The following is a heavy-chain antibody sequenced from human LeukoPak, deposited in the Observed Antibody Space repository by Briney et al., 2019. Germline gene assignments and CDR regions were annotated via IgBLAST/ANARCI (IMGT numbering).Heavy chain of an antibody. CDR2: IYTSGST. Sequence: PSETLSLTCTVSGGSISSGSYYWSWIRQPAGKGLEWIGRIYTSGSTNYNPSLESRVTISVDTSKNQFSLKLSSVTAADTAVYYCAREAGYYYYMDVWGKGTTVTVSS. CDR3: AREAGYYYYMDV. V-gene: IGHV4-61*02. CDR1: GGSISSGSYY. J-gene: IGHJ6*03.